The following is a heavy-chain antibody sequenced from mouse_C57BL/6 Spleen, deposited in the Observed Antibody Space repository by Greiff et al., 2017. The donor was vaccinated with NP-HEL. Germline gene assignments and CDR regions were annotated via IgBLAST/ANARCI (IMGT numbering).Heavy chain of an antibody. CDR2: ISSGSSTI. CDR1: GFTFSDYG. CDR3: ARPLYYSNYVGGYYVDY. V-gene: IGHV5-17*01. D-gene: IGHD2-5*01. Sequence: DVQLVESGGGLVKPGGSLKLSCAASGFTFSDYGMHWVRQAPEKGLEWVAYISSGSSTIYYADTVKGRFTISRDNDKNTLFLQMTSLRSEDTAMYYCARPLYYSNYVGGYYVDYWGQGTTLTVSS. J-gene: IGHJ2*01.